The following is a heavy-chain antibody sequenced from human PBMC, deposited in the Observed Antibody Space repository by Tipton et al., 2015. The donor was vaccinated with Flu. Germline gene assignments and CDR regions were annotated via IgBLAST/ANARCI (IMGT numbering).Heavy chain of an antibody. V-gene: IGHV4-34*01. D-gene: IGHD5-18*01. J-gene: IGHJ4*02. Sequence: TLSLTCAVYGGSFSAYYWSWIRQPPGKGLEWVGEINHSGTTNYNPSLTSRVTISVDTSKNQFSLKLSSVTAADTAVYYCARGRGYSYGYYPSWGQGTLVTVSS. CDR3: ARGRGYSYGYYPS. CDR1: GGSFSAYY. CDR2: INHSGTT.